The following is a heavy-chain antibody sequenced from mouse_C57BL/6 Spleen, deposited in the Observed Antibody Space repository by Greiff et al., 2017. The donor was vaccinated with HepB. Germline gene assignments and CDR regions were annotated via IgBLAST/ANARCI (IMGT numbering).Heavy chain of an antibody. V-gene: IGHV1-64*01. D-gene: IGHD1-1*01. CDR2: IHPNSGST. Sequence: QVQLKQPGAELVKPGASVKLSCKASGYTFTSYWMHWVKQRPGQGLEWIGMIHPNSGSTNYNEKFKSKATLTVDKSSSTAYMRLSSLTSEDSAVYYCVLDYYGSSYAWFAYWGQGTLVTVSA. J-gene: IGHJ3*01. CDR3: VLDYYGSSYAWFAY. CDR1: GYTFTSYW.